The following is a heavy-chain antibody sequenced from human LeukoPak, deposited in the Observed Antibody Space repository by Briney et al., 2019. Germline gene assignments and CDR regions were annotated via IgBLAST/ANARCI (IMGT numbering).Heavy chain of an antibody. V-gene: IGHV3-7*01. CDR3: ARVGFCSDSSCHAAGWYFAL. J-gene: IGHJ2*01. D-gene: IGHD2-15*01. Sequence: GGSLRLSCAASGFTFNSYWMSWVRQAPGKGLEWVANVNQQGSENYYLDSVKGRFTISRDNAENSLYLQMSSLRGEDTAVYSCARVGFCSDSSCHAAGWYFALWGRGTLVTVSS. CDR2: VNQQGSEN. CDR1: GFTFNSYW.